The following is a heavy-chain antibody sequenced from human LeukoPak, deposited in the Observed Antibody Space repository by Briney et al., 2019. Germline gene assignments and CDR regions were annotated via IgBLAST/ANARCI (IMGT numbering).Heavy chain of an antibody. CDR2: IYYSGST. CDR1: GGSISSSSYY. V-gene: IGHV4-39*01. Sequence: PSETLSLTCTVSGGSISSSSYYWGWIRQPPGKGLEWIGSIYYSGSTYYNPSLKSRVTISVDTSKNQFSLKLSSVTAADTAVYYCARHAVPSFSYREPFDYWGQGTLVTVSS. J-gene: IGHJ4*02. CDR3: ARHAVPSFSYREPFDY. D-gene: IGHD1-26*01.